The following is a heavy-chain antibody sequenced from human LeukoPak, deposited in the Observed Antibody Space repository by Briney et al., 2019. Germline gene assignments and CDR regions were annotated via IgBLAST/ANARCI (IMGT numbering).Heavy chain of an antibody. J-gene: IGHJ1*01. CDR1: GFTFSSYA. CDR2: ISGSGGST. V-gene: IGHV3-23*01. CDR3: ARAQYSSSYFQH. D-gene: IGHD6-6*01. Sequence: GGSLRLSCAASGFTFSSYAMSWVRQAPGKGLEWVSAISGSGGSTYYADSVKGRFTISRDNAKNTLYLQMNSLRAEDTAVYYCARAQYSSSYFQHWGHGTLVTVSS.